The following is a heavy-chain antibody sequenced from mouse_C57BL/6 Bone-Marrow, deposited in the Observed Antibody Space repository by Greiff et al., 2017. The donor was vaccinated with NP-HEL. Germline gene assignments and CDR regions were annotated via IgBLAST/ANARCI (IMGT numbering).Heavy chain of an antibody. D-gene: IGHD1-1*01. CDR1: GFTFSSYG. Sequence: EVKLVESGGDLVKPGGSLKLSCAASGFTFSSYGMSWVRQTPDKRLEWVATISSGGSYTYYPDSVKGRFTISRDNAKNTLYLQMSSLKSEDTAMYYCARLYGSKYFDVWGTGTTVTVSS. CDR2: ISSGGSYT. V-gene: IGHV5-6*01. J-gene: IGHJ1*03. CDR3: ARLYGSKYFDV.